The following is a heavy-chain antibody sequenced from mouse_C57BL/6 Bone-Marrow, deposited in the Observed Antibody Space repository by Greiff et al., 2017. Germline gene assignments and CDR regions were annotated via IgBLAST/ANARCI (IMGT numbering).Heavy chain of an antibody. Sequence: LVESGAELARPGASVKLSCKASGYTFTSYGISWVKQRTGQGLEWIGELYPRSGNTYYNDKFKGKATLTADKSSSTAYMELRSLTSEDSAVYFCATYYSKEGAMDYWGQGTSVTVSS. CDR1: GYTFTSYG. J-gene: IGHJ4*01. CDR3: ATYYSKEGAMDY. D-gene: IGHD2-5*01. V-gene: IGHV1-81*01. CDR2: LYPRSGNT.